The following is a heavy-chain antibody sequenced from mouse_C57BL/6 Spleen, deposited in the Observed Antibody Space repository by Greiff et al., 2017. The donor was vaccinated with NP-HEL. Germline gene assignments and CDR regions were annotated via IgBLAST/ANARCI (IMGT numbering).Heavy chain of an antibody. CDR1: GYTFTEYT. J-gene: IGHJ4*01. V-gene: IGHV1-62-2*01. CDR3: ARHAETGTRAMDY. D-gene: IGHD4-1*01. Sequence: VKLQESGAELVKPGASVKLSCKASGYTFTEYTIHWVKQRSGQGLEWIGWFYPGSGSKKYNEKFKDKATLTSDKSSSTVYMELSRLPSEDYSVYFCARHAETGTRAMDYWGQGTSVTVSS. CDR2: FYPGSGSK.